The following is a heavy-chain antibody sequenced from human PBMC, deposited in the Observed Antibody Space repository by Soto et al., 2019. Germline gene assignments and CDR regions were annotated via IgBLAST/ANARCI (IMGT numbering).Heavy chain of an antibody. D-gene: IGHD6-13*01. CDR2: IYYSGST. V-gene: IGHV4-59*01. CDR3: ARDPAYSSSWYGNFDY. CDR1: GGSISSYY. Sequence: PSETLSLTCTVSGGSISSYYWSWIRQPPGKGLEWIGYIYYSGSTNYNPSLKSRVTISVDTSKNQFSLKLSSVTAADTAVYYCARDPAYSSSWYGNFDYWGQGTLVTVSS. J-gene: IGHJ4*02.